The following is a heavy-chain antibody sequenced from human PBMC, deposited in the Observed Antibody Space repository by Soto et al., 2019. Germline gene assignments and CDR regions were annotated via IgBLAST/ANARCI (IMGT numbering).Heavy chain of an antibody. CDR2: IKNDGSEK. J-gene: IGHJ5*01. D-gene: IGHD1-1*01. CDR3: AGDGQNWNDLAS. CDR1: GFTSGSYW. V-gene: IGHV3-7*03. Sequence: EVQLVESGGVLVQPGGSLRLSCTASGFTSGSYWMNWVRQAPGKGLEWVAIIKNDGSEKYNVDSVKGRFTTSRDNAKNSLYLQMNSLGVEDTALYYCAGDGQNWNDLASWGQGTLVTVS.